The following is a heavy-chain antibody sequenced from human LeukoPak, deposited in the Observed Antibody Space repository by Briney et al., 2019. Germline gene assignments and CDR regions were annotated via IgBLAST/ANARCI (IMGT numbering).Heavy chain of an antibody. CDR2: ISGSGGST. J-gene: IGHJ4*02. Sequence: QPGGSLRLSCEASGFTFSSYAMSWVRQAPGKGLEWVSAISGSGGSTYYADSVKGRFTISRDNAKNSLYLQMNSLRAEDTAVYYCARDRPTTVTTTVFDYWGQGTLVTVSS. V-gene: IGHV3-23*01. CDR1: GFTFSSYA. D-gene: IGHD4-17*01. CDR3: ARDRPTTVTTTVFDY.